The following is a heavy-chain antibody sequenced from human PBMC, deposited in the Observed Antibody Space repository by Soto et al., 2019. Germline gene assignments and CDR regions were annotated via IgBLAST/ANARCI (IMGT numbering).Heavy chain of an antibody. V-gene: IGHV3-74*01. CDR3: VRGAKNIYAMDV. CDR2: IKFDGRST. Sequence: EVQLVESGGGLVQPGGSLSLSCAASGFAFSSYWMHWVRQAPGKGLLWVSRIKFDGRSTYYGDYGKGRLTISRDDVKITVFLQLNGLRVDDTAVYYCVRGAKNIYAMDVWGQGTTVTVSS. J-gene: IGHJ6*02. CDR1: GFAFSSYW.